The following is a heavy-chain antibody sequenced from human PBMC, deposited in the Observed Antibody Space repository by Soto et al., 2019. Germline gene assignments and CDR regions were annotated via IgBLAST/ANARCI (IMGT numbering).Heavy chain of an antibody. D-gene: IGHD5-12*01. J-gene: IGHJ1*01. CDR2: IKSKTDGGAT. Sequence: EVQLVESGGGLVKPGGSLRLSCAASGFTFSKAWMTWVRQAPGKGLEWVGRIKSKTDGGATDYAAPVKGRFTFSRDDSKNTVYLQMYSLKIEDTGVYYCTRVGRSVYDDWGQGTLVTVSS. V-gene: IGHV3-15*01. CDR1: GFTFSKAW. CDR3: TRVGRSVYDD.